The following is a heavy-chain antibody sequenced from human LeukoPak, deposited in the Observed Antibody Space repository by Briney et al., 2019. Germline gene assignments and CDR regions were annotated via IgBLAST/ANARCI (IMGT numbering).Heavy chain of an antibody. Sequence: PSETLSLTCTVSGGSIRGYFWSWIRQPPGKGLEWIGYIHYSGTTNYNPSLNSRVTISVDTSKNQFSLRLSSVTAADTAVYYCARYGITIVRGGKYYFDSWGQGTLVTVSS. V-gene: IGHV4-59*08. CDR3: ARYGITIVRGGKYYFDS. CDR1: GGSIRGYF. J-gene: IGHJ4*02. D-gene: IGHD3-10*01. CDR2: IHYSGTT.